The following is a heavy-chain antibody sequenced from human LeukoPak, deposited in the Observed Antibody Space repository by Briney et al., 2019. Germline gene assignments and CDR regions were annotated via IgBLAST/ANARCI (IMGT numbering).Heavy chain of an antibody. CDR2: IYYSGST. Sequence: SETLSLTCTVSGGSISSYYWSWIRQPPGKGLEWIGYIYYSGSTNYNPSLKSRVTISVDTSKNQFSLNLSSVTAADTAVYYCARDTGTWYFDLWGRGTLVTVSS. J-gene: IGHJ2*01. D-gene: IGHD4-17*01. CDR1: GGSISSYY. V-gene: IGHV4-59*12. CDR3: ARDTGTWYFDL.